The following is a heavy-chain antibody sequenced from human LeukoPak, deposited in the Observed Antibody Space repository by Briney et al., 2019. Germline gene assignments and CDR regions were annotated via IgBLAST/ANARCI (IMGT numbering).Heavy chain of an antibody. V-gene: IGHV4-59*08. CDR2: IYYSGTT. CDR3: ASLPTDSSSDHY. J-gene: IGHJ4*02. Sequence: PSDTLSLTCTVSGGSISGSYWSWLRQPPGKGLEWIGYIYYSGTTNYNPSLKSRVTISVDTSKNQFSLKLSSVTAADTAVYYCASLPTDSSSDHYWGQGTLVTVSS. CDR1: GGSISGSY. D-gene: IGHD6-6*01.